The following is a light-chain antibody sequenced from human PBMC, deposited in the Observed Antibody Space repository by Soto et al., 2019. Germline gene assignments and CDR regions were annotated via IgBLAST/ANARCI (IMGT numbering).Light chain of an antibody. V-gene: IGLV2-14*03. CDR2: DVS. CDR1: SSDVGGYNY. J-gene: IGLJ1*01. CDR3: SSYTSSSLG. Sequence: QSVLTQPASVSGSPGQSITISCTGTSSDVGGYNYVSWYQQHPGKAPKLMIYDVSNRPSGVSNRFSGSKSGNTASLTISGLQAEDEADYYCSSYTSSSLGVGTGTKVTVL.